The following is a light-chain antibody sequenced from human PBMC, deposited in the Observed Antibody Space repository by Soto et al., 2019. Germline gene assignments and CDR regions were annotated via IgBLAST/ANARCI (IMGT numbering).Light chain of an antibody. V-gene: IGLV2-14*01. J-gene: IGLJ1*01. CDR1: SSDVGGYNY. CDR3: SSYTSSSTLYV. CDR2: GVT. Sequence: QAVLTQPASVSGSPGQSVTISCTGTSSDVGGYNYVSWYQQLPGEAPKLIIYGVTDRPSGVSNRFSGSKSGNTASLTVSGLQAEDEGDYYCSSYTSSSTLYVFGTGTKVTVL.